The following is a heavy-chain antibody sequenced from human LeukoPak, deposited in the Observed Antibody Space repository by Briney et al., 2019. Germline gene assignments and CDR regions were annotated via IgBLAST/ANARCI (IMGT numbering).Heavy chain of an antibody. CDR2: IIPIFGTA. CDR1: GGTFSSYA. D-gene: IGHD1-26*01. CDR3: ARDPPEYSGSYYGY. Sequence: SVKVSCKASGGTFSSYAISWVRQAPGQGLEWMRRIIPIFGTANYAQKFQGRVTITTDESTSTAYMELSSLGSEDTAVYYCARDPPEYSGSYYGYWGQGTLVTVSS. V-gene: IGHV1-69*05. J-gene: IGHJ4*02.